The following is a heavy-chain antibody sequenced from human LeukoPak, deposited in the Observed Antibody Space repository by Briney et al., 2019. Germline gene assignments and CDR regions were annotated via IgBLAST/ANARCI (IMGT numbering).Heavy chain of an antibody. J-gene: IGHJ3*02. CDR2: INPNSGGT. D-gene: IGHD3-22*01. CDR1: GGTFSSYA. CDR3: ARVFLDGGYYYDGDAFDI. V-gene: IGHV1-2*02. Sequence: ASVTVSCKASGGTFSSYAISWVRQAPGQGLEWMGWINPNSGGTNYAQKFQGRVTMTRDTSIITAYMELSRLRSDDTAVYYCARVFLDGGYYYDGDAFDIWGQGTMVTVSS.